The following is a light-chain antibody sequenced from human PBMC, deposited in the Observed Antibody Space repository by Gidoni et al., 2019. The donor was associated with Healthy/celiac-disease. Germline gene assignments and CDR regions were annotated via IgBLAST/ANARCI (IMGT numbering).Light chain of an antibody. CDR1: NIGSKS. CDR2: DDS. CDR3: QVWDSSSDHGV. V-gene: IGLV3-21*02. Sequence: SYVLTQPPSVSVAPRQTARITCGGNNIGSKSGHWYQQKPGQAPVLFVYDDSDRPSGIPERFSGSNSGNTATLTISRVEAGDEADYYCQVWDSSSDHGVFGGGTKLTVL. J-gene: IGLJ3*02.